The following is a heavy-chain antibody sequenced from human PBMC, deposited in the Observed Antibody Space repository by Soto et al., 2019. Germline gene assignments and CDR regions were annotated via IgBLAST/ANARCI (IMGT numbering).Heavy chain of an antibody. CDR2: IWSAGMT. CDR3: AREPPREL. D-gene: IGHD3-10*01. J-gene: IGHJ6*02. V-gene: IGHV3-53*01. Sequence: PGGSLRLSCAASWFTVSSNYMSWVRQAPGKGLEWVSVIWSAGMTYYADSVRGRFTISRDNLKNTLYLQMNSLRADDTAVYYCAREPPRELWGQGNTVTGS. CDR1: WFTVSSNY.